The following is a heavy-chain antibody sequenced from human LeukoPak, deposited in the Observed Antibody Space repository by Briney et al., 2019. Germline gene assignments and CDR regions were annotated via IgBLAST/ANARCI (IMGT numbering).Heavy chain of an antibody. D-gene: IGHD2-2*01. V-gene: IGHV3-21*01. CDR3: ARDYCSSTSCYLVN. Sequence: KAGGSLRLSCAASGFTFSSYSMNWVRQAPGKGLEWVSSISSSSSYIYYADSVKGRFTISRDNAKNSLYLQMNSLRAEDTAVYYCARDYCSSTSCYLVNWGQGTLVTVSS. CDR2: ISSSSSYI. J-gene: IGHJ4*02. CDR1: GFTFSSYS.